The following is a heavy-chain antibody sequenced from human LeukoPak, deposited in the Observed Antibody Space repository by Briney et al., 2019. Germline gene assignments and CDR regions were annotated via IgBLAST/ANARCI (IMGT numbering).Heavy chain of an antibody. CDR1: GFTFNYYS. CDR3: ANDHWGTGYY. Sequence: GGSLRLSCGASGFTFNYYSMHWVRQAPGKGLEWVSLISGDGGTTSYADSVKGRFTISRDNSKNSLYLQMNSLRSEGTALYYCANDHWGTGYYWGQGTLVTVSS. V-gene: IGHV3-43*02. CDR2: ISGDGGTT. D-gene: IGHD7-27*01. J-gene: IGHJ4*02.